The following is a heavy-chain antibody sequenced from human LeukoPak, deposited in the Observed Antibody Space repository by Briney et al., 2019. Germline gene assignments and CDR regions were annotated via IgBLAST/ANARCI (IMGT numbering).Heavy chain of an antibody. CDR3: ARVGGGTPRWAFDY. Sequence: GASVKVSCKASGYTFTSYYMHWVRQAPGQGLEWMGIINPGGGSTSYAQKFQGRVTMTRDTSTSTVYIELTSLRSEDTAVYYCARVGGGTPRWAFDYWGQGTLVTVSS. D-gene: IGHD3-16*01. V-gene: IGHV1-46*01. CDR1: GYTFTSYY. CDR2: INPGGGST. J-gene: IGHJ4*02.